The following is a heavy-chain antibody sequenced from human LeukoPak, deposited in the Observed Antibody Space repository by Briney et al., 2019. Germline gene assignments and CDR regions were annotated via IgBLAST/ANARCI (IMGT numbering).Heavy chain of an antibody. D-gene: IGHD3-22*01. V-gene: IGHV3-48*03. Sequence: GCSLRHSCAASGCTFSSYERNWVRQAPGKGLEWVSFISSSGSAIHYADSVRGRFTISRDNAKNSLFLQMSRLRAEDTAVYYCAREKLRFFDSSCYFDYWGQGTLVTVSS. CDR3: AREKLRFFDSSCYFDY. CDR2: ISSSGSAI. CDR1: GCTFSSYE. J-gene: IGHJ4*02.